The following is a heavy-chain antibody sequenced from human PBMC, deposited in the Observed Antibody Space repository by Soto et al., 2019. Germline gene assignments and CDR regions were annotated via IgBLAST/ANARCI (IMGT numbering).Heavy chain of an antibody. CDR3: ARIRTSTTSLDY. Sequence: SGPTLVNPTQTLTLTCTFSGFSLSTSGMCVSWIRQPPGRALEWLARIDWDDDKYYSTSLKTRLTISKDTSKNHVVLTMTNMDPVDTATYYCARIRTSTTSLDYWGQGTLVTVSS. J-gene: IGHJ4*02. V-gene: IGHV2-70*11. CDR2: IDWDDDK. CDR1: GFSLSTSGMC. D-gene: IGHD2-2*01.